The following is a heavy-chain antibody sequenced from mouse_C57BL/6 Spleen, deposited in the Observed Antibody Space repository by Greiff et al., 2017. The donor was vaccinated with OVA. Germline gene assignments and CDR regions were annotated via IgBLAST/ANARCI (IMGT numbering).Heavy chain of an antibody. CDR3: ARGYYDYDEAMDY. D-gene: IGHD2-4*01. CDR1: GFTFSDYY. Sequence: EVMLVESEGGLVQPGSSMKLSCTASGFTFSDYYMAWVRQVPEKGLEWVANINYDGSSTYYLDSLKSRFIISRDNAKNILYLQMSSLKSEDTATYYCARGYYDYDEAMDYWGQGTSVTVSS. J-gene: IGHJ4*01. V-gene: IGHV5-16*01. CDR2: INYDGSST.